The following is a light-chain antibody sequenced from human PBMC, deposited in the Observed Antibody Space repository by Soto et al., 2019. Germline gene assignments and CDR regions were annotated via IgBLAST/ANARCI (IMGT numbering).Light chain of an antibody. V-gene: IGLV2-14*01. J-gene: IGLJ2*01. Sequence: QPVLTQPASVSGSPGQSITISCTGTSSDVGGYNYVSWYQQQPGKAPKLMIYDVSNRPSGVSNRFSGSKSGNTASLTISGLQAEDEADYYCSSYTSSSTLVVFGGGTKLTVL. CDR1: SSDVGGYNY. CDR2: DVS. CDR3: SSYTSSSTLVV.